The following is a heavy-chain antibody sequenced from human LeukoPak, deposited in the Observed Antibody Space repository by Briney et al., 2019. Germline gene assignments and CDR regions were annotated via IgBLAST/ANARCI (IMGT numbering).Heavy chain of an antibody. D-gene: IGHD3-10*01. Sequence: GGSLILSCAASGFSFSSYAMNWVRQAPGKGLEWVSTIIGSAANTYYADSVKGRFTISRDDSKNTVYLQMNSLRAEDTAVYSCAKYTSGTSYRGLDQWGHGTLVTVSS. CDR2: IIGSAANT. V-gene: IGHV3-23*01. CDR1: GFSFSSYA. CDR3: AKYTSGTSYRGLDQ. J-gene: IGHJ4*01.